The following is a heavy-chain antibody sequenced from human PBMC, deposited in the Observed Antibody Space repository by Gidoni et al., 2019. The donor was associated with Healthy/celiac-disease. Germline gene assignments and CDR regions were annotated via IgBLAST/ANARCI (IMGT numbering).Heavy chain of an antibody. CDR3: AKDIAGYSSGWYLDY. CDR1: AFNFDDYT. D-gene: IGHD6-19*01. Sequence: EVQLVESGGVVVQPGGSLRLSCAASAFNFDDYTMHWVRQAPGKGLEWVSLISWDGGSTYYADSVKGRFTISRDNSKNALYLQMNSLRTEDTALYYCAKDIAGYSSGWYLDYWGQGTLVTVSS. CDR2: ISWDGGST. J-gene: IGHJ4*02. V-gene: IGHV3-43*01.